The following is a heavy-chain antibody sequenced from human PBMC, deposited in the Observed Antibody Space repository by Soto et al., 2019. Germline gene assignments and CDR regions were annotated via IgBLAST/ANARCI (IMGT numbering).Heavy chain of an antibody. Sequence: GESLKISCNGSGYIFTSYWIGWVRQMPGKGLEWMGIIYPGDSDTRYSPSFQGQVTISADKSISTAYLQWSSLKASDTAMYYCARSTYYYDSSGYYDPSHYYGMDVWGQGTTVTVSS. J-gene: IGHJ6*02. CDR3: ARSTYYYDSSGYYDPSHYYGMDV. CDR1: GYIFTSYW. D-gene: IGHD3-22*01. CDR2: IYPGDSDT. V-gene: IGHV5-51*01.